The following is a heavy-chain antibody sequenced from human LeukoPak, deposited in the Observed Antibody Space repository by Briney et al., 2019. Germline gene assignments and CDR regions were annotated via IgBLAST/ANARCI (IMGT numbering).Heavy chain of an antibody. CDR3: ARDSYCGGDCYSATGYFQY. Sequence: GWSLTETRLATLWIYLRYIYNELRPAPGKGLEWVSSISVSGNYLYYVDSVNGRFTISRDNAQNSLYLQMNSLRAEDTAVYYCARDSYCGGDCYSATGYFQYWGQGTLVTVSS. CDR2: ISVSGNYL. J-gene: IGHJ1*01. D-gene: IGHD2-21*02. CDR1: IYLRYIY. V-gene: IGHV3-21*01.